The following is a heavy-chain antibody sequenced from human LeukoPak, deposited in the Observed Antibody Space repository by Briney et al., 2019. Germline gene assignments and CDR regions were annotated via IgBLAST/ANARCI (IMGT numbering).Heavy chain of an antibody. D-gene: IGHD3-3*01. V-gene: IGHV3-23*01. CDR2: ISGSGGST. CDR3: AKSRLSGINDAFDI. J-gene: IGHJ3*02. Sequence: GGTLRLSCAASGFTFSSYGMSWVRQAPGKGLEWVSAISGSGGSTYYADSVKGRFTISRDNSKNTLYLQMSSLRAEDTAVYYCAKSRLSGINDAFDIWGQGTIVTVSS. CDR1: GFTFSSYG.